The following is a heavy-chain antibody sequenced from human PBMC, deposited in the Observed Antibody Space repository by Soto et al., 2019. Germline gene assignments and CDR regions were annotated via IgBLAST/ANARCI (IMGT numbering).Heavy chain of an antibody. V-gene: IGHV5-10-1*01. Sequence: PGECLNISCKDSGYSFTSYWIIWVLQMPGKGLECMGRIDPSDSYTNYSPSFQGHVTISADKSISTAYLQWSSLKASDTAMYYCASPYYDFWSGYFSARPYYYGMDVWGQGTTVTVS. D-gene: IGHD3-3*01. CDR2: IDPSDSYT. J-gene: IGHJ6*02. CDR3: ASPYYDFWSGYFSARPYYYGMDV. CDR1: GYSFTSYW.